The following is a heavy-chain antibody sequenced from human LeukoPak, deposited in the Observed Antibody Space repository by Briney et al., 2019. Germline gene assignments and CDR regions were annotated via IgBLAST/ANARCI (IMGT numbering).Heavy chain of an antibody. Sequence: GGSLRLSCAASGFTFSSYAMSWVRLAPGKGLEWVSTINGGGVNTHYADSVGGRFTISRDNSKNTLFLQMNSLRDEDTAVYYCAKDLYSNYGPADYWGQGNLVTVSS. V-gene: IGHV3-23*01. CDR1: GFTFSSYA. D-gene: IGHD4-11*01. CDR3: AKDLYSNYGPADY. J-gene: IGHJ4*02. CDR2: INGGGVNT.